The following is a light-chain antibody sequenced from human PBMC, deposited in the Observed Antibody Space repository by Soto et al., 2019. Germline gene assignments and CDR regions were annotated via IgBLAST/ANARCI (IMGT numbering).Light chain of an antibody. CDR3: QQYSSIPSIT. CDR1: QNVNSNY. Sequence: EIVLTQSPGTLSLSPGERATLSCRASQNVNSNYLAWYQQKPGQAPRLLIYGASVRATGIPDRFSGGGSGRDVSLPIARLEPDDFSVDFCQQYSSIPSITFGQGTRLEIK. J-gene: IGKJ5*01. V-gene: IGKV3-20*01. CDR2: GAS.